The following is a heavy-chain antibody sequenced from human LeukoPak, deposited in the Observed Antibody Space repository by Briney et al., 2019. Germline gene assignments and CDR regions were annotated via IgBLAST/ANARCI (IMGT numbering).Heavy chain of an antibody. CDR1: GFTLSSYA. D-gene: IGHD6-19*01. J-gene: IGHJ4*02. Sequence: PGGSLRLSRAASGFTLSSYAMHWVRPAPGKGLEWVSAIRGSGGSTYYADSVKGRFTITRDNSKNTLYLQMNSLRAEDTAVYYCAKGIAVAGYYFDYWGQGTLVTVSS. CDR3: AKGIAVAGYYFDY. V-gene: IGHV3-23*01. CDR2: IRGSGGST.